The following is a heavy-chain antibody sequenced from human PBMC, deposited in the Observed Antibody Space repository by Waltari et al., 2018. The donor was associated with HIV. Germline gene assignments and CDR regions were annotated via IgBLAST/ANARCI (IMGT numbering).Heavy chain of an antibody. CDR2: ITWNSGSI. Sequence: EVQLVESGGGLVQPGRSLRLSCAASGFTFDDYALHWVRQAPGKGLEWVSVITWNSGSIAYADSVKGRFTISRDNANNSLYLQMNTLRAADTALYYCVKASGLLLPSYYFDYWGQGTLVTVSS. J-gene: IGHJ4*02. CDR3: VKASGLLLPSYYFDY. CDR1: GFTFDDYA. V-gene: IGHV3-9*01. D-gene: IGHD2-21*01.